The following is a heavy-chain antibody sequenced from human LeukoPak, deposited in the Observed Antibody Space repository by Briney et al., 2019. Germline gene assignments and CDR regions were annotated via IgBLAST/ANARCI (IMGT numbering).Heavy chain of an antibody. CDR2: FDPQYGEG. D-gene: IGHD3-10*01. CDR1: GYILTELS. J-gene: IGHJ4*02. CDR3: ATGAYTSGSFYFGDIFN. V-gene: IGHV1-24*01. Sequence: GASVKVSCKVSGYILTELSIHWVRQAPGKGLEWMGGFDPQYGEGVYAQKFLGRVTMTEATSTDTAYMELRSLSSDDTAVYYCATGAYTSGSFYFGDIFNWGQGTLVTVSS.